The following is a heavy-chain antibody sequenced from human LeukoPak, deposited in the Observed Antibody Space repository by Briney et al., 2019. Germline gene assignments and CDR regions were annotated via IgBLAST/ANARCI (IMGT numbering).Heavy chain of an antibody. CDR3: ASRLSYSSGYAY. CDR2: IYYSGGT. CDR1: GGSISTYY. Sequence: PSETLSLTCTLSGGSISTYYWSWIRQPPGKGLEWIGDIYYSGGTNYNPSLKSRVIISVDTSKNQFSLKLSSVTAADTAVYYCASRLSYSSGYAYWGQGTLVTVSS. V-gene: IGHV4-59*12. D-gene: IGHD6-19*01. J-gene: IGHJ4*02.